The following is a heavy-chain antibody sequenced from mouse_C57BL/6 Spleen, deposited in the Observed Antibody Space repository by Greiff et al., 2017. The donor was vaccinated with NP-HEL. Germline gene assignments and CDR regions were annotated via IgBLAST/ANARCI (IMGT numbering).Heavy chain of an antibody. V-gene: IGHV5-16*01. CDR3: ARGHYGSSYFDY. CDR1: GFTFSDYY. J-gene: IGHJ2*01. Sequence: EVKVVESEGGLVQPGSSMKLSCTASGFTFSDYYMAWVRQVPEKGLEWVANINYDGSSTYYLDSLKSRFIISRDNAKNILYLQMSSLKSEDTATYYCARGHYGSSYFDYWGQGTTLTVSS. CDR2: INYDGSST. D-gene: IGHD1-1*01.